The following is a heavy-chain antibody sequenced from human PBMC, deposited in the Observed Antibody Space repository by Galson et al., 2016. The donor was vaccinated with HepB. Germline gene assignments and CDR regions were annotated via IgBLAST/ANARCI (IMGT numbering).Heavy chain of an antibody. V-gene: IGHV3-23*01. CDR1: GITFSNYA. CDR3: AKGTTLQVHFGYFDH. Sequence: SLRLSCAASGITFSNYAMHWVRQAPGEGLEWVSGIGGSDTGTYYADSVRGRFTISRDNSKNSLYLQMNSLRVDDTAVYYCAKGTTLQVHFGYFDHWGQGTLVTVSS. CDR2: IGGSDTGT. D-gene: IGHD1/OR15-1a*01. J-gene: IGHJ4*02.